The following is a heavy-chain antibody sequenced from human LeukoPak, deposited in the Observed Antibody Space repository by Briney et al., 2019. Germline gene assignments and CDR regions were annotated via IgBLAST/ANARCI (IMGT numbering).Heavy chain of an antibody. D-gene: IGHD1-26*01. Sequence: ASVKVSCKVSGYTLTELSMHWVRQAPGKGLELMGGFDPENGETIYAQKFQGRVTMTEDTSTDTAYMELSSLRSEDTAVYYCATPAGYSGSYPDWGQGTLVTVSS. J-gene: IGHJ4*02. V-gene: IGHV1-24*01. CDR2: FDPENGET. CDR1: GYTLTELS. CDR3: ATPAGYSGSYPD.